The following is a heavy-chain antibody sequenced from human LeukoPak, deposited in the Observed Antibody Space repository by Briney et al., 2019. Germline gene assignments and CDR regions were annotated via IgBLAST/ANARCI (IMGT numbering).Heavy chain of an antibody. V-gene: IGHV3-48*04. D-gene: IGHD3-22*01. CDR1: GFTFSSYS. Sequence: GGSLRLSCAASGFTFSSYSMNWVRQAPGKGLEWVSYISSSSSTIYYADSVKGRFTISRDNAKNSLYLQMNSLRAEDTAVYYCARERGGGYYDSRELDYWGQGTLVTVSS. CDR3: ARERGGGYYDSRELDY. CDR2: ISSSSSTI. J-gene: IGHJ4*02.